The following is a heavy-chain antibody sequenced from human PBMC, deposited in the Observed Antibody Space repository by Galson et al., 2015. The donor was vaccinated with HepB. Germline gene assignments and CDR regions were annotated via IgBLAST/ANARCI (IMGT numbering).Heavy chain of an antibody. Sequence: SLRLSCAASGLRFANFAMNWVRQAPGKGLEWVSVISASGDTTYYADSVKGRSTISRDNSKNTLYLQMNSLAAEDTAVYFCAKGAANYFGSGSYYPPPDYGMDVWGQGTTVTVSS. V-gene: IGHV3-23*01. J-gene: IGHJ6*02. D-gene: IGHD3-10*01. CDR1: GLRFANFA. CDR2: ISASGDTT. CDR3: AKGAANYFGSGSYYPPPDYGMDV.